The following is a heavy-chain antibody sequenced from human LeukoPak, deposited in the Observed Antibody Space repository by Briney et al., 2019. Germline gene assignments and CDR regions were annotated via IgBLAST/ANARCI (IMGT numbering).Heavy chain of an antibody. CDR2: ISSSGSTI. CDR1: GFTFSDYY. D-gene: IGHD3-22*01. CDR3: ARDSAYYYDSSGYYPLDY. Sequence: PGGSLRLSCAASGFTFSDYYMNWIRQAPGKGLEWVSYISSSGSTIYYADSVKGRFTISRDNAKNSLYLQMNSLRAEDTAVYYCARDSAYYYDSSGYYPLDYWGQGTLVTVSS. V-gene: IGHV3-11*04. J-gene: IGHJ4*02.